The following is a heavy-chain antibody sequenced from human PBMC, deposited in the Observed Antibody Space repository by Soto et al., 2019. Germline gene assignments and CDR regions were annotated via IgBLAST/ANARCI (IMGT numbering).Heavy chain of an antibody. V-gene: IGHV3-48*01. D-gene: IGHD1-7*01. CDR3: ARDRWTTNYANWFDP. Sequence: QPGGSLRLCCAASGFSFRSYIMNGVRQATGKGLEWVSYISSSSSTIYYADSVKGRFTISRGNAKNSLYLQMNSLRAEDTAVYYCARDRWTTNYANWFDPWGQGTLVTVSS. CDR1: GFSFRSYI. J-gene: IGHJ5*02. CDR2: ISSSSSTI.